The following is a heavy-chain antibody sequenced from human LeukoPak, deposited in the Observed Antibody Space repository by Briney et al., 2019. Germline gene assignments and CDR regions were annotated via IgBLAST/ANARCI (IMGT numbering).Heavy chain of an antibody. CDR2: ISGGSGST. CDR3: AGSPPDYYDSSGYSRVGAFDI. Sequence: GGSLRLSCAASGFTFSSYAMSWVRQAPGKGLAWVSTISGGSGSTYCADSVKGRFTISRDNSKNTLYLQMNSLRAEDTAVYYCAGSPPDYYDSSGYSRVGAFDIWGQGTMVTVSS. D-gene: IGHD3-22*01. J-gene: IGHJ3*02. CDR1: GFTFSSYA. V-gene: IGHV3-23*01.